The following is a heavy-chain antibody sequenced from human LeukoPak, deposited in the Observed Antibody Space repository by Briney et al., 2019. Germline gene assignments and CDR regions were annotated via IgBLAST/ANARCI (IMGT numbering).Heavy chain of an antibody. Sequence: SVKVSCKASGGTFSSYAISWVRQAPGQGLEWMGWIIPIFGTANYAQKFQGRVTITADESTSTAYMELSSLRSEDTAVYYCARDGPVGGYDATLNDYWGQGTLVTVSS. CDR1: GGTFSSYA. J-gene: IGHJ4*02. CDR3: ARDGPVGGYDATLNDY. V-gene: IGHV1-69*13. CDR2: IIPIFGTA. D-gene: IGHD5-12*01.